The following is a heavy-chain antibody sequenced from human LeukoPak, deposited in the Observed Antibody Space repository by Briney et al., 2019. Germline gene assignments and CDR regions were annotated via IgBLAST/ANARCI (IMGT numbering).Heavy chain of an antibody. Sequence: GRSLRLSCAASGFTFDDYAMHWVRQAPGKGLELVSGISWNSGSIGYADSVKGRFTISRDNAKSSLYLQMNSLRAEDTALYYCAKGSIAAVAGSFFDYWGQGTLVTVSS. D-gene: IGHD6-19*01. CDR1: GFTFDDYA. V-gene: IGHV3-9*01. J-gene: IGHJ4*02. CDR2: ISWNSGSI. CDR3: AKGSIAAVAGSFFDY.